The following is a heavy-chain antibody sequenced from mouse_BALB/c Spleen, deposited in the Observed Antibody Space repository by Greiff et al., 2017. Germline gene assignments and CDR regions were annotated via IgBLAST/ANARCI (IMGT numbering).Heavy chain of an antibody. J-gene: IGHJ4*01. CDR3: ARGTYDGYYDYAMDY. D-gene: IGHD2-3*01. CDR1: SYTFTDYA. Sequence: VQLQQSGPELVRPGVSVKISCKGSSYTFTDYAMHWVKQSHAKSLEWIGVISTYYGNTNYNQKFKGKATMTVDKSSSTAYMELARLTSEDSAVYYCARGTYDGYYDYAMDYWGQGTSVTVSS. V-gene: IGHV1-67*01. CDR2: ISTYYGNT.